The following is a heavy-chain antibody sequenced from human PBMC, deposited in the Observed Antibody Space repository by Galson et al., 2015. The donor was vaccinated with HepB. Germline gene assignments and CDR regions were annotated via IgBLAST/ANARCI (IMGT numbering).Heavy chain of an antibody. D-gene: IGHD3-22*01. J-gene: IGHJ3*02. CDR2: VNAGNGNT. CDR3: ARVRYYYDSSGFQEVGFEI. Sequence: SVKVSCKASGSTFTSYSMHWVRQAPGQRLEWVGWVNAGNGNTKYSQKFQGRVTITRDTSASTAYMELSSLRSEDTAVYYCARVRYYYDSSGFQEVGFEIWGQGTMVTVSS. V-gene: IGHV1-3*01. CDR1: GSTFTSYS.